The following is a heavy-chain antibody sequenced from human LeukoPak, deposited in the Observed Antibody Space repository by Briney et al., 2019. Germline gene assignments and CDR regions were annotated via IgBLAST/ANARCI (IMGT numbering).Heavy chain of an antibody. J-gene: IGHJ4*02. V-gene: IGHV1-2*02. CDR2: INPNSGGT. D-gene: IGHD6-13*01. Sequence: ASVKVSCKASGYTFTGYYMHWVRQAPGQGLEWMGWINPNSGGTNYAQKFQGRVTMTRDTSISTAYMELSRLRSDDTAVYYCARDSLRAAAADYHFPSWGQGALVTVFS. CDR3: ARDSLRAAAADYHFPS. CDR1: GYTFTGYY.